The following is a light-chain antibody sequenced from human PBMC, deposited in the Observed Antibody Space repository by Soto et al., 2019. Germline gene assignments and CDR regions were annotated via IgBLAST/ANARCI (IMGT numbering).Light chain of an antibody. Sequence: IVLTQYPANRSLSPGERGTCAWGASQSVSSRYLAWYQQKPGQAPRFLIYGTSSRATGIPDRFSGSASGTDVTLPISSLEPEDCAVYDCQHRNNRTFSFGPGTKVDIK. CDR3: QHRNNRTFS. CDR1: QSVSSRY. V-gene: IGKV3D-20*02. CDR2: GTS. J-gene: IGKJ3*01.